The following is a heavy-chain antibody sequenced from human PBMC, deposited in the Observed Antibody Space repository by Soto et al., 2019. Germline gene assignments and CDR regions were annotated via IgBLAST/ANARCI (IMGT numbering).Heavy chain of an antibody. CDR3: ARHGAIYSNSWYDFDY. J-gene: IGHJ4*02. Sequence: SETLSLTCTVSGGSLSSYYWSWIRQPPGKGLEWVGYMYNSGSANYNPSLKSRVTISVDMSQNQFSLKLTSVTAADTAVYYCARHGAIYSNSWYDFDYWGQGTLVTVSS. CDR2: MYNSGSA. V-gene: IGHV4-59*08. D-gene: IGHD6-13*01. CDR1: GGSLSSYY.